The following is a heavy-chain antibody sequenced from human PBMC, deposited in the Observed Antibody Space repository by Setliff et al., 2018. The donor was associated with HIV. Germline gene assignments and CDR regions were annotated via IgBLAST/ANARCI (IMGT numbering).Heavy chain of an antibody. Sequence: GGSLRLSCVASGFTFSTFAMHWVRQAPGKGLEWVSVISYDGSRTFYADSVKGRFTISRDNSKNTLYLQMNSLRAEDTAVYYCARASRGGYYDSSAYAYWGQGTLVTVSS. CDR1: GFTFSTFA. CDR3: ARASRGGYYDSSAYAY. CDR2: ISYDGSRT. J-gene: IGHJ4*02. V-gene: IGHV3-30*07. D-gene: IGHD3-22*01.